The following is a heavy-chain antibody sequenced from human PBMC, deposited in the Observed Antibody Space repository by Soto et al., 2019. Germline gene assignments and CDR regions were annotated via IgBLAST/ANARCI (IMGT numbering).Heavy chain of an antibody. CDR1: GDSISSSSW. D-gene: IGHD3-10*01. J-gene: IGHJ4*02. CDR3: TRRGDGSGSLYY. Sequence: QVQLQESGPGLVKPPGTLSLTCAVSGDSISSSSWWSWVRLPPGKGLEWIGEIYHSGTTNYNPSLKSRVTISVDKSKNQFSLKLSSVTAADTAVYYCTRRGDGSGSLYYWGQGTLFTVSA. V-gene: IGHV4-4*03. CDR2: IYHSGTT.